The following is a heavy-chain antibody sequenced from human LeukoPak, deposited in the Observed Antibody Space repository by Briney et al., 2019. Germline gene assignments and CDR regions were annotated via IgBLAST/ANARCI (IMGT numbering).Heavy chain of an antibody. CDR3: ARSTTPPYFDY. CDR2: IYHSGST. CDR1: GGSISSGGYS. V-gene: IGHV4-30-2*01. Sequence: SETLSLTCAVSGGSISSGGYSWSWIRQPPGKGLEWIGYIYHSGSTYYNPSLKSRVTISVDRSKNQFSLKLSPVTAADTAVYYCARSTTPPYFDYWGQGTLVTVSS. J-gene: IGHJ4*02. D-gene: IGHD2-2*01.